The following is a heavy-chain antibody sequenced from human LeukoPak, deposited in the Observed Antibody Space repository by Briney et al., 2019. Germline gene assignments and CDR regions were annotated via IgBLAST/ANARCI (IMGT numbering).Heavy chain of an antibody. CDR1: GFTFSSYG. J-gene: IGHJ5*02. D-gene: IGHD2-2*01. V-gene: IGHV3-30*02. Sequence: GGSLRLSCAASGFTFSSYGVHWVRQAPGKGLEWVAFIRYDGSNKYYADSVKGRFTISRDNSKNTLYLQMNSLRAEDTAVYYCAKDRTSSTNCPRFDPWGLGTLVTVSS. CDR2: IRYDGSNK. CDR3: AKDRTSSTNCPRFDP.